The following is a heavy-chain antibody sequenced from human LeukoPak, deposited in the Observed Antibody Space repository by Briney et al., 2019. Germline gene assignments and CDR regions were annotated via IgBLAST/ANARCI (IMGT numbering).Heavy chain of an antibody. Sequence: SETLSLTCNVSGGSISSSNYYWVWIRQSPGKKLEWIVSIYYSGSAYYNPSLNSRLTLSINTSTNQFSLKLSSVTAAYTAVYYCARDKTNGRYPHPPGYWGQGTLVTVSS. CDR2: IYYSGSA. J-gene: IGHJ4*02. CDR1: GGSISSSNYY. D-gene: IGHD6-19*01. CDR3: ARDKTNGRYPHPPGY. V-gene: IGHV4-39*07.